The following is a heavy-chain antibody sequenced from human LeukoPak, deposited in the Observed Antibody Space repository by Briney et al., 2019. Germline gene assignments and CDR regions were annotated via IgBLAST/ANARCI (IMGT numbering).Heavy chain of an antibody. CDR2: IIPIFGTA. CDR1: GYTFTSYG. V-gene: IGHV1-69*13. D-gene: IGHD2-21*01. CDR3: AREASYSPNWFDP. J-gene: IGHJ5*02. Sequence: ASVKVSCKASGYTFTSYGTSWVRQAPGQGLEWMGGIIPIFGTANYAQKFQGRVTITADESTSTAYMELSSLRSEDTAVYYCAREASYSPNWFDPWGQGTLVTVSS.